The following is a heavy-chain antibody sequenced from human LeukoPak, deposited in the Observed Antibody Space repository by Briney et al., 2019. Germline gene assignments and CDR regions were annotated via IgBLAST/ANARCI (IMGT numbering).Heavy chain of an antibody. V-gene: IGHV1-2*02. J-gene: IGHJ4*02. D-gene: IGHD6-19*01. CDR3: ARDYSGYSSGWYDY. CDR1: GYTFTGYY. CDR2: IDPNSGGT. Sequence: ASVKVSCKASGYTFTGYYTHWVRQAPGQGLEWMGWIDPNSGGTNYAQKFQGRVTMTRDTSISTAYMELSRLRSDDTAVYYCARDYSGYSSGWYDYWGQGTLVTVSS.